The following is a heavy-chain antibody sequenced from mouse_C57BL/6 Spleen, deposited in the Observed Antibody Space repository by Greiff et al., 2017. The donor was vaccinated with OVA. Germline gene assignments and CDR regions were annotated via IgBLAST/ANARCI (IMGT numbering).Heavy chain of an antibody. V-gene: IGHV1-15*01. J-gene: IGHJ4*01. CDR2: IDPETGGT. D-gene: IGHD1-1*01. CDR1: GYTFTDYE. Sequence: QVQLQQSGAELVRPGASVTLSCKASGYTFTDYEMHWVKQTPVHGLEWIGAIDPETGGTAYNQKFKGKAILTADKSSSTAYMELRSLTSEDSAVYYCTGITTVVAYKDYAMDYWGQGTSVTVSS. CDR3: TGITTVVAYKDYAMDY.